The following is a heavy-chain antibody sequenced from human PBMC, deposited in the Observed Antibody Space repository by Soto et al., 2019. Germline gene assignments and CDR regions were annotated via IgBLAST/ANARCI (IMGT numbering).Heavy chain of an antibody. D-gene: IGHD6-19*01. CDR3: ARAMGMAVGLPFAY. Sequence: SVKVSCKASGGTFTSYAISWVRQAPGQGLEWVGGITPIFATANYAQEFYGRVTITADKSTSTAYMELSSLRSEDTAVYYCARAMGMAVGLPFAYWGQGTLVTVSS. J-gene: IGHJ4*02. CDR2: ITPIFATA. V-gene: IGHV1-69*06. CDR1: GGTFTSYA.